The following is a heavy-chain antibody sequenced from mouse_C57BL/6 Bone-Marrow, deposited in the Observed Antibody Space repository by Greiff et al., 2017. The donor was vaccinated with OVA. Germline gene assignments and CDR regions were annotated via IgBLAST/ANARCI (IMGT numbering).Heavy chain of an antibody. CDR3: ARWNTFYAMDY. D-gene: IGHD5-2*01. CDR2: IHPNSGST. CDR1: GYTFTSYW. V-gene: IGHV1-64*01. Sequence: QVTLKVSGAELVKPGASVKLSCKASGYTFTSYWMHWVKQRPGQGLEWIGMIHPNSGSTNYNEKFKSKATLTVDKSSSTAYMQLSSLTSEDSAVYYCARWNTFYAMDYWGQGTSVTVSS. J-gene: IGHJ4*01.